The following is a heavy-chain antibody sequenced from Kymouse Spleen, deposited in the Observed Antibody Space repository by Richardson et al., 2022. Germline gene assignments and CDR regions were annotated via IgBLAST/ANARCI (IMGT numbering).Heavy chain of an antibody. CDR1: GGSFSGYY. Sequence: QVQLQQWGAGLLKPSETLSLTCAVYGGSFSGYYWSWIRQPPGKGLEWIGEINHSGSTNYNPSLKSRVTISVDTSKNQFSLKLSSVTAADTAVYYCARGGDYGSGSYRDYYYGMDVWGQGTTVTVSS. CDR2: INHSGST. CDR3: ARGGDYGSGSYRDYYYGMDV. V-gene: IGHV4-34*01. D-gene: IGHD3-10*01. J-gene: IGHJ6*02.